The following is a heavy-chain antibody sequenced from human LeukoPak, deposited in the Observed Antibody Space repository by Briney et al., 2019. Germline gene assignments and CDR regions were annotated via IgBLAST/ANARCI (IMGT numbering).Heavy chain of an antibody. J-gene: IGHJ5*02. CDR1: GFTFSSYA. CDR3: AKEEAHITISRRKNWFDP. D-gene: IGHD3-9*01. V-gene: IGHV3-23*01. Sequence: GGSLRLSCAASGFTFSSYAMSWVRQAPGKGLEWVSAISGSGGSTYYADSVKGRFTISRDNSKNTLYLQMNSLRAEDTAVYYRAKEEAHITISRRKNWFDPWGQGTLVTVSS. CDR2: ISGSGGST.